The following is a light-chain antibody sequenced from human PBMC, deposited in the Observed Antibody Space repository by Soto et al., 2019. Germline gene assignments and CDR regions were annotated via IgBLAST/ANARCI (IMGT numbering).Light chain of an antibody. J-gene: IGKJ1*01. CDR2: GAS. CDR1: QSISSN. Sequence: IVLPPSPGTLSLTPGERAPLSCRASQSISSNLAWYQQKPGQAPRLLIYGASSRATGIPDRFSGSGSGTDFTLTISRLEPEDFAVYYCQQYGSSQGTFGQGTKVDIK. V-gene: IGKV3-20*01. CDR3: QQYGSSQGT.